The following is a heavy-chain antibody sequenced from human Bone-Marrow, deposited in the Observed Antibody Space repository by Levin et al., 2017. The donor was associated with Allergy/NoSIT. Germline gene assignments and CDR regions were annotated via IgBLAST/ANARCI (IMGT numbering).Heavy chain of an antibody. V-gene: IGHV4-61*01. J-gene: IGHJ4*02. Sequence: RTSETLSLTCTVSGASVSSDTYYWSWIRQPPGKGLEWIGYISPSGSTYYSPSLMTRVTISVHTSKNQFSLNLTSVTAADTAVYYCARDDYSDFTGWVWGQGSLVTVSS. CDR2: ISPSGST. D-gene: IGHD3-9*01. CDR3: ARDDYSDFTGWV. CDR1: GASVSSDTYY.